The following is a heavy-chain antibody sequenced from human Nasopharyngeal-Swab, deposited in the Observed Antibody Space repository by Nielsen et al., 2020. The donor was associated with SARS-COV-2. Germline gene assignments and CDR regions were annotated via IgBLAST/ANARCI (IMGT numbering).Heavy chain of an antibody. CDR2: ISAYNGNT. Sequence: ASVTVSCQASGHTFTSSGISRVRHAPGQGLEWWGWISAYNGNTNYAQKLQGRVTMTTDTSTSTAYMELRSLRSDDTAVYYCARDSRTKSHYSGNPFARFDPGGQGTLVTVSS. D-gene: IGHD1-26*01. J-gene: IGHJ5*02. CDR1: GHTFTSSG. CDR3: ARDSRTKSHYSGNPFARFDP. V-gene: IGHV1-18*04.